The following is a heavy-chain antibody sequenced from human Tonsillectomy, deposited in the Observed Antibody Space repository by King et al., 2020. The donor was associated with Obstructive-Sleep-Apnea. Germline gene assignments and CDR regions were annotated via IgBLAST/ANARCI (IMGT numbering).Heavy chain of an antibody. CDR2: IRQDGTEM. J-gene: IGHJ4*02. CDR1: GFTFSTYW. CDR3: ARENDNESYGSSHYFEY. Sequence: DVQLVESGGGLVRPGGSLRLSCAASGFTFSTYWMTWVRQAPGKGLEWVANIRQDGTEMYYVDSVKGRFTISRDNAKNSLYLQMNSLRAEDTAVYYCARENDNESYGSSHYFEYWGQGTLVTVSS. D-gene: IGHD3-10*01. V-gene: IGHV3-7*03.